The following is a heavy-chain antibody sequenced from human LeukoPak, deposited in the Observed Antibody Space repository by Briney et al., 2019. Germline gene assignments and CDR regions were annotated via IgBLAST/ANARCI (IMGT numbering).Heavy chain of an antibody. J-gene: IGHJ4*02. D-gene: IGHD1-26*01. CDR1: GFTFSNYN. V-gene: IGHV3-21*01. Sequence: GGSLRLSCAAPGFTFSNYNVNWVRQAPGKGLEWVSSISGSSSYIYYADSVKGRFTISRDNAKNSLYLQMNSLRVEDTAVYYCARDLPYSGSYSRDYWGQGTLVTVSS. CDR3: ARDLPYSGSYSRDY. CDR2: ISGSSSYI.